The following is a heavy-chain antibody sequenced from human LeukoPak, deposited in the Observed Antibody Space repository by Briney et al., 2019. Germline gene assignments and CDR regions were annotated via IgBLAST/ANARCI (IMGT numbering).Heavy chain of an antibody. V-gene: IGHV3-30-3*01. Sequence: GGSLRLSCAASGFTFGSYAMHWVRQAPGKGLEWVAVISYDGSNKYYADSVKGRFTISRDNSKNTLYPQMNSLRAEDTAVYYCARDGVLLGYCSSTSCYTRWFDPWGQGTLVTVSS. CDR3: ARDGVLLGYCSSTSCYTRWFDP. CDR1: GFTFGSYA. CDR2: ISYDGSNK. J-gene: IGHJ5*02. D-gene: IGHD2-2*02.